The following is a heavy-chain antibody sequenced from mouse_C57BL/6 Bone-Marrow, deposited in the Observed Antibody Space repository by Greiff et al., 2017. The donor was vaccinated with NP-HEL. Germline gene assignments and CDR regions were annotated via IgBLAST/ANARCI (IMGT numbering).Heavy chain of an antibody. CDR1: GFNFTDYY. CDR2: IDPENGDT. D-gene: IGHD1-1*01. Sequence: VQLQQSGAELVRPGASVKLSCTASGFNFTDYYMHWVKQRPEQGLEWIGWIDPENGDTEYAPKFQGKATITADTSSNTAYLQLSSLTSEDTAVYYCTTNGSSSKGMDYWGQGTSVTVSS. CDR3: TTNGSSSKGMDY. V-gene: IGHV14-4*01. J-gene: IGHJ4*01.